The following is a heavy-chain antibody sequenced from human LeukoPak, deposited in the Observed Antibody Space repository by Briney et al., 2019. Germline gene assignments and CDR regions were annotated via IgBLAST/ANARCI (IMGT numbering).Heavy chain of an antibody. J-gene: IGHJ6*02. CDR3: ARDSIADRAIPFDYYGMDV. V-gene: IGHV3-21*01. CDR1: GFTFSRYE. D-gene: IGHD6-6*01. CDR2: ISSSSSYI. Sequence: GWSVTLSCVASGFTFSRYEMNGVRPAPGKELAWVSSISSSSSYIYYAAPVTGPFTISRDNAKNSLYLQMNSLRAEDTAVYYCARDSIADRAIPFDYYGMDVWGQGTTVTVSS.